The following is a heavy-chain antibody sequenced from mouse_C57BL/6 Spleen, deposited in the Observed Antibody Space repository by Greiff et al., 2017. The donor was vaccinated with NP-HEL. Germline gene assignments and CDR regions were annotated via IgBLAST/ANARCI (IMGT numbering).Heavy chain of an antibody. CDR2: ISNGGGST. Sequence: EVKVVESGGGLVQPGGSLKLSCAASGFTFSDYYMYWVRQTPGKRLEWVAYISNGGGSTYYPDTFKGRFTISRDNAKNTLYLQMSRLKSEDTAMYYCASYYYGSRGAMDYWGQGTSVTVSS. CDR3: ASYYYGSRGAMDY. D-gene: IGHD1-1*01. CDR1: GFTFSDYY. V-gene: IGHV5-12*01. J-gene: IGHJ4*01.